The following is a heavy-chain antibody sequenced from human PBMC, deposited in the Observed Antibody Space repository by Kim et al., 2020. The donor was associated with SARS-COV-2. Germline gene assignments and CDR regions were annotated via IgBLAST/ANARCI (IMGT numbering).Heavy chain of an antibody. Sequence: YANSVKGRFTISRDNSTNTLYLQMGSLRAEDMAVYYCAREMTYSNYVFVYWGQGTLVTVSS. V-gene: IGHV3-64*01. D-gene: IGHD4-4*01. CDR3: AREMTYSNYVFVY. J-gene: IGHJ4*02.